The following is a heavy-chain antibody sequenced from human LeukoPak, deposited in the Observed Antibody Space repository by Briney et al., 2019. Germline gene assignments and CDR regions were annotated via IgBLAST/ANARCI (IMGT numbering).Heavy chain of an antibody. J-gene: IGHJ5*02. CDR2: IYYSGST. CDR3: ARSTTIKGWFDP. D-gene: IGHD4-11*01. CDR1: GGSIGSSTYY. Sequence: SETLSLTCTVSGGSIGSSTYYWGWIRQPPGKGLEWIGSIYYSGSTYYNPSRKSRVTISVDTSKNQFSLNLTSVTAADTAVYYCARSTTIKGWFDPWGQGTLVTVSS. V-gene: IGHV4-39*01.